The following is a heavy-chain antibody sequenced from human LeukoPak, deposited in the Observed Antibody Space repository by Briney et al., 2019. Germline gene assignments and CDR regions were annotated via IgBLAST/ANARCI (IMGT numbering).Heavy chain of an antibody. CDR1: GFTFSSYG. D-gene: IGHD2-15*01. CDR3: ARAQPYCSGGSCPRATYYYGMDV. J-gene: IGHJ6*04. V-gene: IGHV3-33*01. Sequence: GRSLRLSCAASGFTFSSYGMHWVRQAPGKGLEWVAVIWYDGSNKYYADSVKGRFTISRDNSKNTRYLQMNSLRAEDTAVYYCARAQPYCSGGSCPRATYYYGMDVWGKGTTVTVSS. CDR2: IWYDGSNK.